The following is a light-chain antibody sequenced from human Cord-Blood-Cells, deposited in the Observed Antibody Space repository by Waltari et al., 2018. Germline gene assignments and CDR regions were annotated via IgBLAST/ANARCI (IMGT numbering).Light chain of an antibody. J-gene: IGLJ3*02. CDR1: SSNIGSNY. V-gene: IGLV1-47*01. Sequence: QSLLTQPPSASGTPGQRVTISCSGSSSNIGSNYVSWYQQLPGTAPKLLIYRNNHRPSGVRDRFSGSKSGASASRAISGLRSEDEADYYCAAWDDSLSGWVFGGGTKRTVL. CDR3: AAWDDSLSGWV. CDR2: RNN.